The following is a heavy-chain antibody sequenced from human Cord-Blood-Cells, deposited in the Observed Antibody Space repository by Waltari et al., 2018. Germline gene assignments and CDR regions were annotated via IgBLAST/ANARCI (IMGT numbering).Heavy chain of an antibody. J-gene: IGHJ3*02. Sequence: EVQLVESGGGLVQPGGSLRLSCAASGFTFRSYEMKWVRQAPGKGLEWVSYISSSGSTIYYADSVKGRFTISRDNAKNSLYLQMNSLRAEDTAVYYCARVGANDAFDIWGQGTMVTVSS. D-gene: IGHD1-26*01. CDR1: GFTFRSYE. CDR3: ARVGANDAFDI. V-gene: IGHV3-48*03. CDR2: ISSSGSTI.